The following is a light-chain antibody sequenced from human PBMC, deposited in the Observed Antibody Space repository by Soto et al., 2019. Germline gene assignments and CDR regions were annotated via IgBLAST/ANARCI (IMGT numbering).Light chain of an antibody. V-gene: IGLV2-8*01. Sequence: QSVLTQPPSASGSPGQSVTIPCTGTSSDVGGYNSVSWYQQHPGKVPKLMIYEVSKRPSGVPDRFSGSKSGNTASLTVSGPQVEDEAVYSCTSYAGRNIFVFGGGTKLTVL. CDR3: TSYAGRNIFV. J-gene: IGLJ7*01. CDR1: SSDVGGYNS. CDR2: EVS.